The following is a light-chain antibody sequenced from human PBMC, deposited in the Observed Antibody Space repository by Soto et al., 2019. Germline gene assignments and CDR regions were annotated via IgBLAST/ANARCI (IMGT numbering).Light chain of an antibody. V-gene: IGKV2-28*01. CDR3: MQALQSPWT. CDR2: LGS. Sequence: DTVMTQSPLSLPVTTGEPASISCRSSQSLLHRNGYNYLDWYLQKPGQSPQLLIYLGSNRASGVPDRFSGSGSGTDFTLKISRVEAEDVGVYYCMQALQSPWTFGPGTNVDIK. CDR1: QSLLHRNGYNY. J-gene: IGKJ1*01.